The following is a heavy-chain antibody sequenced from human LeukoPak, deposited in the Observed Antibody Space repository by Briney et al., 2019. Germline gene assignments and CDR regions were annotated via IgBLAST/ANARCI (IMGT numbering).Heavy chain of an antibody. J-gene: IGHJ4*02. CDR1: GGTFSSYA. D-gene: IGHD6-6*01. V-gene: IGHV1-69*05. CDR3: ARDSRSSSSAYYFVY. Sequence: SVKVSCKASGGTFSSYAISWVRQAPGQGLEWMGDIIPIFGTPNYAQKFQGRVTITTDESTSTAYMELSSLRSEDTAVYYCARDSRSSSSAYYFVYWGQGTLVTVSS. CDR2: IIPIFGTP.